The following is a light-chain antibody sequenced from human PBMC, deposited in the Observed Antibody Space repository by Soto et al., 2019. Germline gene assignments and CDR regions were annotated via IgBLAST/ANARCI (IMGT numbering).Light chain of an antibody. J-gene: IGKJ1*01. CDR1: QSVSSSF. Sequence: EIVLTQSPGTLSLSPGDRATLSCRASQSVSSSFLAWYQQRPGQAPRLLMYGTSSRATGIPDRFSGSGSGTDFTLTISRLEPEDFAVYCCQQFDSSLTFGQGTTVEI. V-gene: IGKV3-20*01. CDR2: GTS. CDR3: QQFDSSLT.